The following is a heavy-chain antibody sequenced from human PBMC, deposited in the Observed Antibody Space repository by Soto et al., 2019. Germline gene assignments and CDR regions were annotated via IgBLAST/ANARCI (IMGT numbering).Heavy chain of an antibody. CDR2: INAYNGNT. CDR3: ARDAAVGLFDY. V-gene: IGHV1-18*01. Sequence: QVQLVQSEAEVKKPGASVKVSCKASGYTFTSYGISWVRQAPGQGLEWMGWINAYNGNTKYAQKLQGRATMTTDTSTSTAYMELRSLRSDDTAVYYWARDAAVGLFDYWGQGTLVTVSS. D-gene: IGHD1-26*01. CDR1: GYTFTSYG. J-gene: IGHJ4*02.